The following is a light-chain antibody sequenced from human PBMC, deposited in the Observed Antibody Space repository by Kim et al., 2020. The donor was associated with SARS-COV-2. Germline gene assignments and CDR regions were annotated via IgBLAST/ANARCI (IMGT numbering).Light chain of an antibody. CDR2: KAS. CDR1: QTINTW. V-gene: IGKV1-5*03. J-gene: IGKJ2*01. CDR3: LQYSSFSYT. Sequence: DIQMTQSPSTLSASVGDRVTITCRASQTINTWLACYQQKPGKAPALLIHKASNLQNGVPSRFSGSGFGTEFTLTISSLQPDDFATYYCLQYSSFSYTFGQGTKLEI.